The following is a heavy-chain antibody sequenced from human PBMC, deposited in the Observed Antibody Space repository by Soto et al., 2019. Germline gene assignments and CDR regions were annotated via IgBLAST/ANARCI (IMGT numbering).Heavy chain of an antibody. Sequence: QLQLQESGPGLVKPSETLSLTCTVSGGSISSTTYYWGWIRQPPGKGLEWIGSIYYTGSTHYNPALKSRVTISVDTSKNQFSLKVSSVTAADTAVYYCARHPTIAELMVYATHYFDHWGQGTLVTVSS. D-gene: IGHD2-8*01. CDR2: IYYTGST. V-gene: IGHV4-39*01. CDR3: ARHPTIAELMVYATHYFDH. J-gene: IGHJ4*02. CDR1: GGSISSTTYY.